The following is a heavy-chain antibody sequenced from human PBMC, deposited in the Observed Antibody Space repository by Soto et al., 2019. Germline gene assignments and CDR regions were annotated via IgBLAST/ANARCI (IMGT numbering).Heavy chain of an antibody. CDR3: ARETQYSSSCLDY. CDR2: ISYDGSNK. V-gene: IGHV3-30-3*01. D-gene: IGHD6-13*01. J-gene: IGHJ4*02. Sequence: GGSLRLSCAASGFTFSSYAMHWVRQAPGKGLEWVAVISYDGSNKYYADSVKGRFTISRDNSKNTLYLQMNSLRAEDTAVYYCARETQYSSSCLDYWGQGTLVTVS. CDR1: GFTFSSYA.